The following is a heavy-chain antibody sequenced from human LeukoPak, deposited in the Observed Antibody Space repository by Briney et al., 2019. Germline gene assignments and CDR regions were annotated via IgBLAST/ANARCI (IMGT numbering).Heavy chain of an antibody. Sequence: GGSLRLSCAASGFPFTNYDIHWVRQATGKGLEWVAAISTTGDTHYIASVKGRFILSREDGKNSVNLHMNSLRAGDTAVYYCARSHYSDDYVLDYWGQGTLVIVSS. CDR2: ISTTGDT. J-gene: IGHJ4*02. V-gene: IGHV3-13*04. D-gene: IGHD4-17*01. CDR1: GFPFTNYD. CDR3: ARSHYSDDYVLDY.